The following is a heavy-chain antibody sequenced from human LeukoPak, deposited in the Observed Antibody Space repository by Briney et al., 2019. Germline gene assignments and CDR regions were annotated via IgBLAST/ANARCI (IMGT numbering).Heavy chain of an antibody. V-gene: IGHV1-69*06. CDR2: IIPIFGTA. CDR1: GGTFSSYA. CDR3: ARDRTASGGGYYYYYMDV. D-gene: IGHD3-16*01. Sequence: ASVKVSCKASGGTFSSYAISWVRQAPGQGLEWMGGIIPIFGTANYAQKFQGRVTITADKSTSTAYMELSSLRSEDTAVYYCARDRTASGGGYYYYYMDVWGKGTTVTVSS. J-gene: IGHJ6*03.